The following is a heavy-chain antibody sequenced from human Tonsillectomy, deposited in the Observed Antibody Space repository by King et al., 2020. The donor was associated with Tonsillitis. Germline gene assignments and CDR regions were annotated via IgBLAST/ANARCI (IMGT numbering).Heavy chain of an antibody. CDR1: GFTFSDYG. V-gene: IGHV3-30*18. J-gene: IGHJ4*02. CDR3: AKDDY. Sequence: VQLVESGGGVVQPGRSLRLSCAASGFTFSDYGMHWVRQAPGKGLEWVAVISYDGSNKYYADSVKGRFTISRDNSKNTLYLQMNSLRADDTAVYYCAKDDYGGQGTLVTVSS. CDR2: ISYDGSNK.